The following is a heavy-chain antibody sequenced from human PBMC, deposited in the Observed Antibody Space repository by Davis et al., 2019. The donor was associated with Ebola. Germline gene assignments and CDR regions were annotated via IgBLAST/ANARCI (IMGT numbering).Heavy chain of an antibody. Sequence: MPGGSLRLSCTVSGGSISSSSYYWSWIRQPPGKGLEWIGYIYYSGSTNYNPSLKSRVTISVDTSKNQFSLKLSSVTAADTAVYYCARDLYDSSGYMTYFDYWGQGTLVTVSS. V-gene: IGHV4-61*05. CDR2: IYYSGST. CDR3: ARDLYDSSGYMTYFDY. CDR1: GGSISSSSYY. D-gene: IGHD3-22*01. J-gene: IGHJ4*02.